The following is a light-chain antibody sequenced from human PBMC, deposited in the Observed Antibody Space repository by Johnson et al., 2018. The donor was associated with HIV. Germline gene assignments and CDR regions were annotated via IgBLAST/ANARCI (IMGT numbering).Light chain of an antibody. CDR2: DNN. Sequence: QSVLTQPPSVSAAPGQKVTISCSGSSSNIGNNYVSWYQQLPGTAPKLLIYDNNKRPSGIPDRFSGSKSGTSATLGITGLQTGDEAVYYCGTWDSSLSAYVFGTGTEVTVL. V-gene: IGLV1-51*01. CDR1: SSNIGNNY. J-gene: IGLJ1*01. CDR3: GTWDSSLSAYV.